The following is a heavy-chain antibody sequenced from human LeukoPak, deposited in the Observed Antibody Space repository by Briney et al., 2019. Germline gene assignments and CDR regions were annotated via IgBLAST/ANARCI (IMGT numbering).Heavy chain of an antibody. CDR1: GGSISSYY. CDR3: ARDIVLMVYASWFDP. D-gene: IGHD2-8*01. Sequence: SETPSLTCTVSGGSISSYYWSWIRQPAGKGLEWIGRIYTSGSTNYNPSLKSRVTMSVDTSKNQFSLKLSSVTAADTAVYYCARDIVLMVYASWFDPWGQGTLVTVSS. V-gene: IGHV4-4*07. CDR2: IYTSGST. J-gene: IGHJ5*02.